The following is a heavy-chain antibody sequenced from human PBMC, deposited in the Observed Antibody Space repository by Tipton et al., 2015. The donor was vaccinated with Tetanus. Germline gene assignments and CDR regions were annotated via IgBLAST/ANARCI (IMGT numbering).Heavy chain of an antibody. D-gene: IGHD4-17*01. V-gene: IGHV3-23*01. CDR2: ISGSGGST. J-gene: IGHJ6*02. CDR3: AKDHGPKDYGAYMNYYGMDV. Sequence: SLRLSCAASGFTFSSYAMSWVRQAPGKGLEWVSAISGSGGSTYYADSVKGRFTISRDNSKNTLYLQMNSLRAEDTAVYYCAKDHGPKDYGAYMNYYGMDVWGQGTTVTVSS. CDR1: GFTFSSYA.